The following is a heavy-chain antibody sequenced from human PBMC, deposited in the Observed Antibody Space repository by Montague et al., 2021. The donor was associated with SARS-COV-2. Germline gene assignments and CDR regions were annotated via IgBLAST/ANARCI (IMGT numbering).Heavy chain of an antibody. CDR2: LSYDGTHM. J-gene: IGHJ4*02. D-gene: IGHD6-13*01. CDR3: TRIGYGFNLGSASDS. CDR1: GFAFGLYT. Sequence: SLRLSCAASGFAFGLYTLHWVRRAPGKGLEWLAVLSYDGTHMYVADSVKGRFTISRDNSKNMLYLQMYGLRVEDSAVYFCTRIGYGFNLGSASDSWGQGTLVTVAS. V-gene: IGHV3-30*04.